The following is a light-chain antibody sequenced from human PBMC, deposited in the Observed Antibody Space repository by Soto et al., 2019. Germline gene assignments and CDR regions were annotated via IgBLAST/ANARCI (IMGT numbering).Light chain of an antibody. V-gene: IGLV1-47*01. CDR1: SSNIGSNY. J-gene: IGLJ1*01. CDR3: AAWDDGLSGFYV. Sequence: QSALTQPPSASGTPGQRVTISCSGSSSNIGSNYVYWYQQLPGTAPKLLISRNDQRPSGVPDRFSGSKSGTSASLAISGLRSEDEADYYCAAWDDGLSGFYVFGTGTKVTVL. CDR2: RND.